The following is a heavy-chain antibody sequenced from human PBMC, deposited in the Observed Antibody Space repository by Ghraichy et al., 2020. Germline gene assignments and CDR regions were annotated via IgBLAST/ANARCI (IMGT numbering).Heavy chain of an antibody. Sequence: GSLNISCAASGFTVSSNYMSWVRQAPGKGLEWVSVIYSGGSTYYADSVKGRFTISRDNSKNTLYLQMNSLRAEDTAVYYCARVGPYYFDYWGQGTLVTVSS. J-gene: IGHJ4*02. CDR1: GFTVSSNY. CDR2: IYSGGST. CDR3: ARVGPYYFDY. D-gene: IGHD3-16*01. V-gene: IGHV3-66*01.